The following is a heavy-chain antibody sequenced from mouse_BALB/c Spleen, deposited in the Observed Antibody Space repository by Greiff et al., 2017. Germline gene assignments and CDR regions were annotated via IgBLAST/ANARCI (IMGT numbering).Heavy chain of an antibody. CDR3: AREGGYSFDY. V-gene: IGHV1S137*01. CDR1: GYTFTDYA. CDR2: ISTYYGDA. D-gene: IGHD3-1*01. J-gene: IGHJ2*01. Sequence: VQLQQSGAELVRPGVSVKISCKGSGYTFTDYAMHWVKQSHAKSLEWIGVISTYYGDASYNQKFKGKATMTVDKSSSTAYMELARLTSEDSAIYYCAREGGYSFDYWGQGTTLTVSS.